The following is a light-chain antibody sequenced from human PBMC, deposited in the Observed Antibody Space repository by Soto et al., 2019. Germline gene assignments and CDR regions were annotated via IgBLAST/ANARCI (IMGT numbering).Light chain of an antibody. J-gene: IGKJ1*01. Sequence: IVLTGSPGARAVSPWGGGTRSCRASERFSRPLAWYQQKPGQAPRLLIYGAYNRATGIPDRFSGSGSETEFTLTISSLQSEDYAIYYCQQYNNWPPRTCGQGTQGDIK. V-gene: IGKV3-15*01. CDR2: GAY. CDR1: ERFSRP. CDR3: QQYNNWPPRT.